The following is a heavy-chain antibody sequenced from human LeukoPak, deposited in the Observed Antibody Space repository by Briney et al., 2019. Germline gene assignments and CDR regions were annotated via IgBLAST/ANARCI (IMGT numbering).Heavy chain of an antibody. CDR2: INHSGTT. Sequence: PSGTLSLTCTVSGGSISSYYWSWIRQPPGKGLEWIGEINHSGTTHYNPSLKSRVAISLDTSRSRFSLQLSSVTAADTAVYYCGRNFDYWGQGTLVTVSS. CDR1: GGSISSYY. CDR3: GRNFDY. V-gene: IGHV4-34*01. J-gene: IGHJ4*02.